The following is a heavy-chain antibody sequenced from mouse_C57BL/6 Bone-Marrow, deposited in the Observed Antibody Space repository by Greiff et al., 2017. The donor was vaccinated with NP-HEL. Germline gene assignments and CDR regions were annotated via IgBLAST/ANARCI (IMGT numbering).Heavy chain of an antibody. D-gene: IGHD1-1*01. J-gene: IGHJ2*01. Sequence: QVQLQQPGAELVRPGSSVKLSCKASGYTFTSYWMHWVKQRPIQGLEWIGNIDPSDSETHYNQKFKDKATLTVDKSSSTAYMQLISLTSEDSAVYYCARHYCGSSYDYFDDWGQGTTLTVSS. CDR2: IDPSDSET. V-gene: IGHV1-52*01. CDR1: GYTFTSYW. CDR3: ARHYCGSSYDYFDD.